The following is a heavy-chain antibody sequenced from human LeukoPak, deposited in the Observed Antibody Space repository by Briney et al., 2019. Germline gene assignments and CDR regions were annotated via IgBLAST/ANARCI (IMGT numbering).Heavy chain of an antibody. CDR3: ARDYSSGWPRGFDY. D-gene: IGHD6-19*01. J-gene: IGHJ4*02. Sequence: ASVKVSCKASGYTFTSYAMHWVRQAPGQSLDWMGWISPGIGNTKFSPKFQDRVTISRDTSTSTAYMELSSLRSEDTAIYYCARDYSSGWPRGFDYWGQGTLVTVSS. CDR1: GYTFTSYA. CDR2: ISPGIGNT. V-gene: IGHV1-3*01.